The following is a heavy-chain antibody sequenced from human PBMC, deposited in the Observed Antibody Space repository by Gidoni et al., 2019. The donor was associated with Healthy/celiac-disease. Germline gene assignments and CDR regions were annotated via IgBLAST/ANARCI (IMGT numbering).Heavy chain of an antibody. CDR3: AGSKAAGSPFCMDV. CDR2: IFSNDEK. J-gene: IGHJ6*02. Sequence: QVTLKESGPVLVKPTETLTLTCTVPGFPLSNPRMGVSWIRQPPGKALEWLAHIFSNDEKSYSTSLKSRLTITKDTSKSQVVLTMTNMDPVDTATYYCAGSKAAGSPFCMDVWGQGTTVTVSS. V-gene: IGHV2-26*01. D-gene: IGHD6-13*01. CDR1: GFPLSNPRMG.